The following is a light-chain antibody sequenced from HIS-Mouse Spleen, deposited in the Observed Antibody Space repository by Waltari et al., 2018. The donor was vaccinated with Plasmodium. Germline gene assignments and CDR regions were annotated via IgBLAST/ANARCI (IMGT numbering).Light chain of an antibody. CDR3: MQALQTPRYT. J-gene: IGKJ2*01. CDR2: LGS. V-gene: IGKV2-28*01. CDR1: QSLLHSNGYNY. Sequence: DIVMTRSTLSLPVTPGEPASISFRSSQSLLHSNGYNYLDWYLQKPGQSPQLLIYLGSNRASGVPDRFSGSGSGTDFTLKISRVEAEDVGVYYCMQALQTPRYTFGQGTKLEIK.